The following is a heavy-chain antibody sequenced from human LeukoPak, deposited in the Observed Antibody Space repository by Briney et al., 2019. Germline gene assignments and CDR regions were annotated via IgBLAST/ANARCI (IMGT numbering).Heavy chain of an antibody. D-gene: IGHD3-3*01. CDR2: IYYSGST. Sequence: SETLSLTCTVSGGSISSSSYYWGWIRQPPGKGLEWIGSIYYSGSTYYNPSLKSRVTISVDTSKNQFSLKLSSVTAADTAVYYCPFLEGLFDYWGQGTLVTVSS. CDR1: GGSISSSSYY. V-gene: IGHV4-39*07. J-gene: IGHJ4*02. CDR3: PFLEGLFDY.